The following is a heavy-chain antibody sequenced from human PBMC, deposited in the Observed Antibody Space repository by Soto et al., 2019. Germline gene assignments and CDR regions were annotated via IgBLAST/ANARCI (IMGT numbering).Heavy chain of an antibody. CDR2: INHSGST. J-gene: IGHJ1*01. D-gene: IGHD6-13*01. CDR1: GGSFSGYY. Sequence: QVQLQQGGAGLLKPSETLSLTCAVYGGSFSGYYWSWIRQPPGKGLEWIGEINHSGSTNYNPSLKSRVTISEDTSKNQFSLQQSSVAAADTAVDYCAREGPIADNSADYFQHWGQGTLVTVSS. CDR3: AREGPIADNSADYFQH. V-gene: IGHV4-34*01.